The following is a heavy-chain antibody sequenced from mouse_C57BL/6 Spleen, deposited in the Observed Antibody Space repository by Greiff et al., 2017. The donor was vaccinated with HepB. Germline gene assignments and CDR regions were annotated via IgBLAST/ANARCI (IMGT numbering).Heavy chain of an antibody. CDR1: GFTFSDYG. V-gene: IGHV5-17*01. Sequence: EVKVEESGGGLVKPGGSLKLSCAASGFTFSDYGMHWVRQAPEKGLEWVAYISSGSSTIYYADTVKGRFTISRDNAKNTLFLQMTSLRSEDTAMYYCATTVVAPSAMDYWGQGTSVTVSS. CDR2: ISSGSSTI. D-gene: IGHD1-1*01. CDR3: ATTVVAPSAMDY. J-gene: IGHJ4*01.